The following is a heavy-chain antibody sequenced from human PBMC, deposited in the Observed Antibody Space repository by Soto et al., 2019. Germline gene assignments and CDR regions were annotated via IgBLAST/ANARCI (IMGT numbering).Heavy chain of an antibody. CDR2: IYYSGST. CDR1: GGSISSYY. CDR3: ARGGVGLRHVALDI. V-gene: IGHV4-59*01. J-gene: IGHJ3*02. Sequence: SETLSLTCTVSGGSISSYYWSWIRQPPGKGLAWIGYIYYSGSTNYNPSLKSRVTISVDTSKNHFSLKLRSVPAADTAVYYCARGGVGLRHVALDIWGQGTMVT. D-gene: IGHD3-16*01.